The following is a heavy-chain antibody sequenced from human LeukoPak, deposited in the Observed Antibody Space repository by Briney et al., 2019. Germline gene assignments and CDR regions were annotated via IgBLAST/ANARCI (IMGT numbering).Heavy chain of an antibody. CDR3: ARVRWLQRSQPKWGSGDY. CDR1: GGSISSYY. D-gene: IGHD5-24*01. CDR2: INHSGST. Sequence: PSETLSLTCTVSGGSISSYYWSWIRQPPGKGLEWIGEINHSGSTNYNPSLKSRVTISVDTSKNQFSLKLSSVTAADTAVYYCARVRWLQRSQPKWGSGDYWGQGTLVTVSS. V-gene: IGHV4-34*01. J-gene: IGHJ4*02.